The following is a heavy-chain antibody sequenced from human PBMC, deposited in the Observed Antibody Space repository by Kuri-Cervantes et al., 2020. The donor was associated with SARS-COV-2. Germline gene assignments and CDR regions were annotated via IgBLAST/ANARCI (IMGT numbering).Heavy chain of an antibody. J-gene: IGHJ6*03. CDR3: ARDSGLLRGYYYYYMDV. CDR1: GFTFSSYA. V-gene: IGHV3-23*01. CDR2: ISGSGGST. D-gene: IGHD1-26*01. Sequence: ETLSLTCAASGFTFSSYAMSWVRQAPGKGLEWVSAISGSGGSTYYADSVKGRFTISRDNSKNTLYLQMNSLRAEDTAVYYCARDSGLLRGYYYYYMDVWGKGTTVTVSS.